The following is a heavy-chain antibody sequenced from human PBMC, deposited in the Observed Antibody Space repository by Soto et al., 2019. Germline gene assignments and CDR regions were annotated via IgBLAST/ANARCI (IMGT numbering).Heavy chain of an antibody. J-gene: IGHJ6*02. Sequence: QVQLVQSGAEVKKPGSSVKVSCKASGGNFSNYAISWVRQAPGQGLEWMGEIIPIFTTTHYEQKFQGRVTIIADESTSTPYLELRSLRSEDTAVYYCARATIYGVIIYAMDVWGQGTTVTVSS. D-gene: IGHD3-3*01. CDR3: ARATIYGVIIYAMDV. V-gene: IGHV1-69*12. CDR2: IIPIFTTT. CDR1: GGNFSNYA.